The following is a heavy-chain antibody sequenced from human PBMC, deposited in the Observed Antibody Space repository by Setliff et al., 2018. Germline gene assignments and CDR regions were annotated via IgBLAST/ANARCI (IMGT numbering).Heavy chain of an antibody. CDR1: GYTFTNFG. Sequence: ASVKVSCKASGYTFTNFGISWVRQAPGQGLEWMGRITPVLGTTDYAQKFQDRVTITAGVSTSTAYMELSSLRSDDTAVYYCARDGAYCSGGSCYSFDYWGQGTPVTVS. J-gene: IGHJ4*02. D-gene: IGHD2-15*01. V-gene: IGHV1-69*11. CDR3: ARDGAYCSGGSCYSFDY. CDR2: ITPVLGTT.